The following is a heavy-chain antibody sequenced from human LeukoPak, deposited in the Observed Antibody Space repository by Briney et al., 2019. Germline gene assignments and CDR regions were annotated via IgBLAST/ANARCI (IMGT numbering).Heavy chain of an antibody. CDR3: AKQLGYCSDGSCYFPY. CDR1: GFTFSSSA. D-gene: IGHD2-15*01. J-gene: IGHJ4*02. CDR2: ISNNGGYT. Sequence: GGSLRLSCAASGFTFSSSAMSWVRQAPGKGLEWVSAISNNGGYTYYADSVQGRFTISRDNSKSTLCLQMNSLRAEDTAVYYCAKQLGYCSDGSCYFPYWGQGTLVTVSP. V-gene: IGHV3-23*01.